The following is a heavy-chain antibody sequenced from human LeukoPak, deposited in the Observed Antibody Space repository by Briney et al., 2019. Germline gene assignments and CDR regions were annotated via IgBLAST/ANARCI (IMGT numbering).Heavy chain of an antibody. CDR2: INPNGGGT. CDR1: GYTFTGYY. D-gene: IGHD3-22*01. Sequence: GASVTVSCQASGYTFTGYYMHWVRQAPGQGLEWVGRINPNGGGTNYAQKFQGRVTMTRDTSISTAYMELSRLRSDDAAVYYCARDLIFASGSNWFDPWGQGTLVTVSS. CDR3: ARDLIFASGSNWFDP. J-gene: IGHJ5*02. V-gene: IGHV1-2*06.